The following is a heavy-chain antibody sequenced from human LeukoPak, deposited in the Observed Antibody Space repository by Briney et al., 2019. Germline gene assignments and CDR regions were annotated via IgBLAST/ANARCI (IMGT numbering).Heavy chain of an antibody. V-gene: IGHV1-18*01. CDR1: GYTFTNYA. Sequence: ASVKVSCKASGYTFTNYAITWVRQAPGQGLEWMGWISVYNGYSNYAQKLQGRVTMTTDTSTSTAYMELRSLRSDDTAVYYCARDSAGFARDYSNYEDLDYYYMDVWGKGTTVTVSS. J-gene: IGHJ6*03. CDR2: ISVYNGYS. CDR3: ARDSAGFARDYSNYEDLDYYYMDV. D-gene: IGHD4-11*01.